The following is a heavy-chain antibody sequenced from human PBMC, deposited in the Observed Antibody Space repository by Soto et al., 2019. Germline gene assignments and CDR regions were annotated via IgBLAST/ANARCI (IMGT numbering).Heavy chain of an antibody. V-gene: IGHV6-1*01. Sequence: PSQTLTLTCAVSGDSVSSNSAAWNWIRQSPSRGLEWLGRTYYRSKWYNDYAVSVKSRITINPDTSKNQFSLQLNSGTPEDTAVYYCAREIGPVTSHWFDPWGQGTLVTVSS. J-gene: IGHJ5*02. CDR2: TYYRSKWYN. CDR3: AREIGPVTSHWFDP. CDR1: GDSVSSNSAA.